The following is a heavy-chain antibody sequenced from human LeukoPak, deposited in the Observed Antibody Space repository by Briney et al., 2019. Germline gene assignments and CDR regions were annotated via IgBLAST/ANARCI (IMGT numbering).Heavy chain of an antibody. D-gene: IGHD3-22*01. CDR3: ARDPPYYYDSSGYFVS. CDR1: GFTFSSYS. V-gene: IGHV3-48*02. CDR2: ISSSSSTI. J-gene: IGHJ4*02. Sequence: GGSLRLSCAASGFTFSSYSMNWVRQTPGKGLEWVAYISSSSSTIYYADSVKGRFTISRDNAKNSLYLQMNSLRDEDTAVYYCARDPPYYYDSSGYFVSRGQGTLVTVSS.